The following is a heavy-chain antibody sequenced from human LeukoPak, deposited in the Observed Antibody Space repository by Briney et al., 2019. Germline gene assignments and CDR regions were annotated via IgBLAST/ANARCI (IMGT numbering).Heavy chain of an antibody. CDR3: AKDQWIEQMLGSHCDY. Sequence: PGGSLRLSCAASGFTFSSYSMNWVRQAPGEGLEWVAFIRYDGSNSYYIDSVKGRFTISRDNSKNTLYLQMNSLRAEDTVVYYCAKDQWIEQMLGSHCDYWGQGTLVTVSS. CDR1: GFTFSSYS. V-gene: IGHV3-30*02. CDR2: IRYDGSNS. D-gene: IGHD5-12*01. J-gene: IGHJ4*02.